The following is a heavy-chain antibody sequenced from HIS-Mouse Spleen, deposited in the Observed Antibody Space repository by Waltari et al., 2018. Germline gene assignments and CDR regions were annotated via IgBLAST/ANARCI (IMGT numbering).Heavy chain of an antibody. CDR3: AKDLRPAYSSSPYFDY. V-gene: IGHV3-9*01. J-gene: IGHJ4*02. D-gene: IGHD6-6*01. CDR1: GFTFDDYA. CDR2: ISWNSGSI. Sequence: EVQLVESGGGLVQPGRSLRLSCAASGFTFDDYAMHWVRQARGKGLVWVLGISWNSGSIGYAYSVQGRFTISRDNAKNSLYLQMNSLGAEDTALYYCAKDLRPAYSSSPYFDYWGQGTLVTVSS.